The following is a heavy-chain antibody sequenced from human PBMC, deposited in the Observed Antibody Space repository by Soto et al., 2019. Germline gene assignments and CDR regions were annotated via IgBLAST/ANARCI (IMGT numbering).Heavy chain of an antibody. CDR1: GYTFTSYD. CDR2: MNPNSGNT. Sequence: QVQLVQSGAEVKKPGASVKVSCKASGYTFTSYDINWVRQATGQGLEWMGWMNPNSGNTAYTQKFQSRVTMTRNTTINTAYMELSSLRSEDTAVYYRASEKPSFGMDVWGQGTTVTVSS. CDR3: ASEKPSFGMDV. J-gene: IGHJ6*02. V-gene: IGHV1-8*01.